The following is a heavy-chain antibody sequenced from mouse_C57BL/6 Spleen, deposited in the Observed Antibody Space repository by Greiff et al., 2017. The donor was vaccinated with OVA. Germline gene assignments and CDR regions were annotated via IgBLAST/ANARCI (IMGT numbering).Heavy chain of an antibody. Sequence: EVQLQQSGPGLVKPSQSLSLTCSVTGYSITSGYYWNWIRQFPGNKLEWMGYISYDGSNNYNPSLKNRISITRDTSKNQFFLKLNSVTTEDTATYYCARGDYGNLDYYAMDYWGQGTSVTVSS. CDR2: ISYDGSN. CDR1: GYSITSGYY. J-gene: IGHJ4*01. D-gene: IGHD2-1*01. V-gene: IGHV3-6*01. CDR3: ARGDYGNLDYYAMDY.